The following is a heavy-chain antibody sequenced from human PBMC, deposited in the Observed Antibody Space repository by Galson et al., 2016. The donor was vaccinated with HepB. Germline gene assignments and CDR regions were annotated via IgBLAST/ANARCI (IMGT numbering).Heavy chain of an antibody. CDR3: AKEFVATASVVGDY. V-gene: IGHV3-23*01. Sequence: SLRLSCAASGFTFSSYAMSWVRQAPGKGLEWVSAISSSGGTTYYADSVKGRFTISRDSSKNTLYLQMNSLRAEDTAVYYCAKEFVATASVVGDYRGQGTLVTVSS. CDR1: GFTFSSYA. CDR2: ISSSGGTT. D-gene: IGHD2-21*01. J-gene: IGHJ4*02.